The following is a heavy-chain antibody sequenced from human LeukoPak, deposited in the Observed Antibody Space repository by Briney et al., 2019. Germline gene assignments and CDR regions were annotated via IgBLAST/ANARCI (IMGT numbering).Heavy chain of an antibody. CDR2: IIPIFGTA. CDR3: AKHGITTVRGVPYYYYMDV. V-gene: IGHV1-69*13. J-gene: IGHJ6*03. Sequence: SVKVSCKASGGTFSSYTISWVRQAPGQGLEWMGGIIPIFGTANYAQKFQGRVTITADESTSTAYMELSSLRSEDTAVYYCAKHGITTVRGVPYYYYMDVWGKGTTVTVSS. D-gene: IGHD3-10*01. CDR1: GGTFSSYT.